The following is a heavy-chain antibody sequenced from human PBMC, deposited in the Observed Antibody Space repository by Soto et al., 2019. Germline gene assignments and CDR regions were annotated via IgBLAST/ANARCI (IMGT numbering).Heavy chain of an antibody. CDR3: ARDSRMFCGYDSDYYYGMDV. CDR2: IYSIGST. CDR1: GGSISGYY. D-gene: IGHD5-12*01. J-gene: IGHJ6*02. V-gene: IGHV4-4*08. Sequence: SETLSLTCTVSGGSISGYYWSWLRQPPGKGLEWIGYIYSIGSTNYNPSLRSRVTMSIDTSQERFSLKLSSVTATDTAVYYCARDSRMFCGYDSDYYYGMDVWGQGTTVTVSS.